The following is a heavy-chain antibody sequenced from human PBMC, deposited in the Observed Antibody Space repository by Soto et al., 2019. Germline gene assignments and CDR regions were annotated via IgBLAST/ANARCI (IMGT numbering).Heavy chain of an antibody. J-gene: IGHJ6*02. Sequence: PSETLSLTCAVYGGSFSGYYWSWIRQPPGKGLEWIGEINHSGSANYNPSLKSRVTISVDTSKNQFSLKLSSVTAADTAVYYCATYSSTSASYYYGMDVWGQGTTVT. CDR2: INHSGSA. CDR3: ATYSSTSASYYYGMDV. V-gene: IGHV4-34*01. CDR1: GGSFSGYY. D-gene: IGHD6-6*01.